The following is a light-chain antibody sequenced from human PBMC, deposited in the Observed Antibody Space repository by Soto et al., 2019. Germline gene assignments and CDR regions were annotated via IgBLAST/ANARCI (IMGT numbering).Light chain of an antibody. CDR1: QSIFYSSNNKNY. Sequence: DIVMTQSPDSLSVSLGERAVINCKSSQSIFYSSNNKNYLVWYQQKSGQPPKMLIYWASTRESGVPDRFNGSGSGTDFTLTLSNLQAEDVAVYFCQQYFNTPRTFGQGTRVEI. CDR3: QQYFNTPRT. CDR2: WAS. V-gene: IGKV4-1*01. J-gene: IGKJ1*01.